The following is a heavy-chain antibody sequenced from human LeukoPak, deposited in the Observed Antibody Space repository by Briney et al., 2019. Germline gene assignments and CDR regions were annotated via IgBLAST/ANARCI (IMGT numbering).Heavy chain of an antibody. CDR3: AREAGIAAAGTGVGTFDY. CDR2: IYYSGST. CDR1: GGSVSSGSYY. D-gene: IGHD6-13*01. V-gene: IGHV4-61*01. J-gene: IGHJ4*02. Sequence: PSETLSLTCTVSGGSVSSGSYYWSWIRQPPGKGLEWIGYIYYSGSTNYNPSLKSRVTISVDTSKNQFSLKLGSVTAADTAVYYCAREAGIAAAGTGVGTFDYWGQGTLVTVSS.